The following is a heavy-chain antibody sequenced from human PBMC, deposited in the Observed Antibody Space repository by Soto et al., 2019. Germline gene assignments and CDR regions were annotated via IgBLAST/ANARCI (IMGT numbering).Heavy chain of an antibody. V-gene: IGHV3-33*01. Sequence: GGSLRLSCAAAGFTFSRYGMHWVRQAPGKGLEWVAVIWTDGSYEYYADSVMGRFTISRDNSKNTLYLQMNSLRAEDTAVYYCARAGHDSSGYYYGGLDYWGPGTLVTVSS. D-gene: IGHD3-22*01. CDR3: ARAGHDSSGYYYGGLDY. CDR2: IWTDGSYE. J-gene: IGHJ4*02. CDR1: GFTFSRYG.